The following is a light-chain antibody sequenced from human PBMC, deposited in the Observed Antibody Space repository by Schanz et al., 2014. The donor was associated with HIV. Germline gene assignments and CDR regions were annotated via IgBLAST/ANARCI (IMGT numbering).Light chain of an antibody. Sequence: DIQLTQSPSLLSASAGDRVTITCRASQGIGNDLGWYQQRPGKAPKRLIYAASTLQSGVPSRFVGGGSGTEFTLTISGLQPEDFATYYCLQHNAYPLTFGQGTRLDI. CDR2: AAS. CDR1: QGIGND. V-gene: IGKV1-17*01. CDR3: LQHNAYPLT. J-gene: IGKJ5*01.